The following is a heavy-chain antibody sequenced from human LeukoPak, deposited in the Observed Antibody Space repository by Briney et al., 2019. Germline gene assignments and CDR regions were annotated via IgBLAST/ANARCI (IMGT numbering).Heavy chain of an antibody. J-gene: IGHJ4*02. V-gene: IGHV3-7*02. Sequence: GGSLRLSCAASGFTFSSYWMTWVRQAPGKGLEWVANISPDGSAKYCVDSVKGRFTISRDNAKNSVYMQMNSLRDEDTAVYYCARISGLGAREYLDHWGQGTLVTVSS. CDR2: ISPDGSAK. CDR3: ARISGLGAREYLDH. CDR1: GFTFSSYW. D-gene: IGHD2/OR15-2a*01.